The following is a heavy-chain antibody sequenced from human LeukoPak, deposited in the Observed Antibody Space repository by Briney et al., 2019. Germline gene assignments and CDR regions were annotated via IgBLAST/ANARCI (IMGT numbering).Heavy chain of an antibody. CDR3: ARDLLSGRWSQNANYYYYMDV. J-gene: IGHJ6*03. D-gene: IGHD3-10*01. CDR1: GYTFTNYY. Sequence: ASVKVSCKASGYTFTNYYIHWVRQAPGQGLEWMGLINPGGDNTDYAQNFQGRVTMTTDTSTSTAYMELRSLRSDDTAVYYCARDLLSGRWSQNANYYYYMDVWGKGTTVTISS. CDR2: INPGGDNT. V-gene: IGHV1-46*01.